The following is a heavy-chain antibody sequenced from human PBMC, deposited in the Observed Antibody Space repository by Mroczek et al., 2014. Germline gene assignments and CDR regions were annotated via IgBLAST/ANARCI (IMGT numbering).Heavy chain of an antibody. CDR2: IYYSGST. J-gene: IGHJ6*02. CDR3: ARAFYGSEPYGMDV. D-gene: IGHD3-10*01. CDR1: GGSISSGGYY. V-gene: IGHV4-31*03. Sequence: QVQLVQSGPGLVKPSQTLSLTCTVSGGSISSGGYYWSWIRQHPGKGLEWIGYIYYSGSTYYNPSLKSRVTISVDTSKNQFSLKLSSVTAADTAVYYCARAFYGSEPYGMDVWGQGTTVTVSS.